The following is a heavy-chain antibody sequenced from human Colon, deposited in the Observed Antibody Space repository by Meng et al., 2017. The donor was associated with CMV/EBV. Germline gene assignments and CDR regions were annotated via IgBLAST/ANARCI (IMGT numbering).Heavy chain of an antibody. J-gene: IGHJ4*02. CDR2: VNYSGTT. D-gene: IGHD3-9*01. CDR1: GGYLRGYW. CDR3: ARGRYVRYFDY. Sequence: LNWAGDGGYLRGYWWSWIRQSPERGLGWIEEVNYSGTTNYNSPVKSRVTISADTSKNQFSLTLRSVTVADTAVYYCARGRYVRYFDYWAQGTLVTVSS. V-gene: IGHV4-34*01.